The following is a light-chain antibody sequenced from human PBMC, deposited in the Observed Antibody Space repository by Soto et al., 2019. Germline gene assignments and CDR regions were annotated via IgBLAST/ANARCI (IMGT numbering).Light chain of an antibody. V-gene: IGKV1-27*01. Sequence: DIQMTQSPSSLSASVGDRVTITCRASQGISTYLAWYQQKPGKVPKLLIYAASTLQSGVPSRFSGSGSGTDFTLTISSLQPEDVATYYCQNYNSAPLTFGGGTKVDIK. CDR3: QNYNSAPLT. CDR2: AAS. J-gene: IGKJ4*01. CDR1: QGISTY.